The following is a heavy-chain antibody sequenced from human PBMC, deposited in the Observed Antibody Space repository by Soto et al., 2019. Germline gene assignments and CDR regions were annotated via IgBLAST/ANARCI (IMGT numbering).Heavy chain of an antibody. J-gene: IGHJ6*02. CDR2: IYSGGST. D-gene: IGHD3-16*01. V-gene: IGHV3-53*01. Sequence: PGGSLRLSCAASGFTVSSNYMSWVRQAPGKGLEWVSVIYSGGSTYYADSVKGRFTIPRDNSKNTLYLQMNSLRAEDTAVYYCARDYKGEANYYYYGMDVWGQGTTVTVSS. CDR3: ARDYKGEANYYYYGMDV. CDR1: GFTVSSNY.